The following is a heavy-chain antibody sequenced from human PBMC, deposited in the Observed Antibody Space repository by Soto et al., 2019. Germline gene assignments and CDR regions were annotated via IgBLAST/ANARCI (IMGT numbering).Heavy chain of an antibody. CDR1: GFTVSSNY. J-gene: IGHJ2*01. V-gene: IGHV3-53*02. D-gene: IGHD6-19*01. Sequence: EVQLVETGGGLIQPGGSLRLSCAASGFTVSSNYMSWVRQAPGKGLEWVSVIYSGGSTYYADSVKGRFTISRDNSKNTLYLQMNSLRAEDTAVYYCARDPAGYSSGWPNWYFDLWGRGTLVTVSS. CDR3: ARDPAGYSSGWPNWYFDL. CDR2: IYSGGST.